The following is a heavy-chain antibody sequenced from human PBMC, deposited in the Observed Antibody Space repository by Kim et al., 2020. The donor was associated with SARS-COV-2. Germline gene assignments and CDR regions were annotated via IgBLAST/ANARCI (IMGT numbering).Heavy chain of an antibody. J-gene: IGHJ4*02. D-gene: IGHD3-22*01. CDR3: ARRASGYYSFDK. Sequence: NDTPSLKSRVAISVDTSKNQFSLKLTSVTAADTAVYYCARRASGYYSFDKWGQGTLVTVSS. V-gene: IGHV4-59*08.